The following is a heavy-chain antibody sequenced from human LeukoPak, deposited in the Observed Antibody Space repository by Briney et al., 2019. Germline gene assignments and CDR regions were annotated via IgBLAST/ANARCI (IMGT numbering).Heavy chain of an antibody. CDR3: ARDPALYYYGSGSYPSDP. CDR1: GYTSSNYG. V-gene: IGHV1-18*01. CDR2: ISGYNGNT. Sequence: ASVKVSCKASGYTSSNYGINWVRQAPGQGLEWMGWISGYNGNTKYAQKLQGRVTMTTDTSTSTAYMELRSLRSDDTAVYYCARDPALYYYGSGSYPSDPWGQGTLVTVSS. D-gene: IGHD3-10*01. J-gene: IGHJ5*02.